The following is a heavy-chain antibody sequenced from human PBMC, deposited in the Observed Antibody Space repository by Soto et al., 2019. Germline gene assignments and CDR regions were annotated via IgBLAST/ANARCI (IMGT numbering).Heavy chain of an antibody. D-gene: IGHD2-2*02. J-gene: IGHJ6*02. CDR2: ISYDGSNK. CDR1: GFTFSSYG. V-gene: IGHV3-30*18. Sequence: GGSLRLSCAASGFTFSSYGMHWVRQAPGKGLEWVAVISYDGSNKYYADSVKGRFTISRDNSENTLYLQMNSLRAEDTAVYYCAKDNYCSSTSCYTYYGMDVWAQGTTVTVSS. CDR3: AKDNYCSSTSCYTYYGMDV.